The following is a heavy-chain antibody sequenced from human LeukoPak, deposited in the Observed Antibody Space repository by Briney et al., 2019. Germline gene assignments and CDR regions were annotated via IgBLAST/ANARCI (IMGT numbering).Heavy chain of an antibody. CDR3: ARDSTEGPMVRGVIIGTFDY. J-gene: IGHJ4*02. Sequence: PGGSLRLSCAASGFTFSSYSMNWVRQAPGKGLEWVSSISSSSSYIYYADSVKGRFTISRDNAKNSLYLQMNSLRAEDTAVYYCARDSTEGPMVRGVIIGTFDYRGQGTLVTVSS. CDR2: ISSSSSYI. D-gene: IGHD3-10*01. V-gene: IGHV3-21*01. CDR1: GFTFSSYS.